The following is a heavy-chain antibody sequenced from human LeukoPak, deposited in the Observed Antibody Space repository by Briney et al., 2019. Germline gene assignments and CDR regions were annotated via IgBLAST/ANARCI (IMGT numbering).Heavy chain of an antibody. Sequence: ASVKVSCKASGYTFASYDINWVRQATGQGLEWMGWMNPNSGNTGYAQKFQGRVTITRNTSISTAYMELSSLRSEDTAVYYCKTGGTHWFDPWGQGTLVTVSS. CDR1: GYTFASYD. CDR3: KTGGTHWFDP. D-gene: IGHD7-27*01. V-gene: IGHV1-8*03. CDR2: MNPNSGNT. J-gene: IGHJ5*02.